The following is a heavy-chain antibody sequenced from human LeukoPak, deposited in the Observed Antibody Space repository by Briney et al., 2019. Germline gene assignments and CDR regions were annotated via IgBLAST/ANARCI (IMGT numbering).Heavy chain of an antibody. V-gene: IGHV3-74*01. D-gene: IGHD6-19*01. CDR3: ARGSDSSAWFSSFDY. CDR1: GFTFSSYW. J-gene: IGHJ4*02. CDR2: IKSGGSTT. Sequence: PGGSLRLSCAASGFTFSSYWMHWVRQTPGKGLVWVSRIKSGGSTTSHADSVKGRFTISRDNAKNTLYLEMNSLRAEDTAAYYCARGSDSSAWFSSFDYWGQGALVTVSS.